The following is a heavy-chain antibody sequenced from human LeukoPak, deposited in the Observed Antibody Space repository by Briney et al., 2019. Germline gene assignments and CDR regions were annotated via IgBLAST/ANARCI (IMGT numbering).Heavy chain of an antibody. V-gene: IGHV3-53*01. Sequence: GGSLRLSCAASGFTVSSNYMSWVRQAPGKGLEWVSVIYSGGSTYYADSVKGRFTISRDNAKNSLYLQMNSLRAEDTAVYYCARAPRYSGSYYDFDYWGQGTLVTVSS. CDR1: GFTVSSNY. CDR3: ARAPRYSGSYYDFDY. J-gene: IGHJ4*02. CDR2: IYSGGST. D-gene: IGHD1-26*01.